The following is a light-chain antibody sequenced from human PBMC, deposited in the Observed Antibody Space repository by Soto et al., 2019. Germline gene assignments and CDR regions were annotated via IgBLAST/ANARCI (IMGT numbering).Light chain of an antibody. J-gene: IGKJ1*01. CDR3: QHYNSYSEA. CDR2: KAS. CDR1: QTISSW. Sequence: IQMTQSRSTLSGSVGDRVTITCRASQTISSWLAWYQQKKGKAPKVLIYKASTLKSGVPSRFSGSGYGTEFNLTISSLQTDDFATYYCQHYNSYSEAFGQGTQVDI. V-gene: IGKV1-5*03.